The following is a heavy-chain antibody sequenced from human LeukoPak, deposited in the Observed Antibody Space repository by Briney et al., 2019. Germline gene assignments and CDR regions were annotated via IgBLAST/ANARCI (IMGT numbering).Heavy chain of an antibody. CDR3: ASTPRTAAYYYGMDV. J-gene: IGHJ6*02. D-gene: IGHD2-21*02. CDR2: IIPIFGTA. V-gene: IGHV1-69*13. CDR1: GGTFSSYA. Sequence: ASVKVSCKASGGTFSSYAISWVRQAPGQGLEWMGGIIPIFGTANYAQKFQGRVTITADESTSTAYTELSSLRSEDTAVYYCASTPRTAAYYYGMDVWGQGTTVTVSS.